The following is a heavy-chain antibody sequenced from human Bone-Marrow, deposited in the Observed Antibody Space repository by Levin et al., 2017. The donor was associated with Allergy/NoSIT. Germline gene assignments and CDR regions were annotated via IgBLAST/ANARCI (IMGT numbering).Heavy chain of an antibody. D-gene: IGHD3-3*01. CDR2: ISAYNGNT. V-gene: IGHV1-18*01. J-gene: IGHJ5*02. Sequence: ASVKVSCKASGYTFTSYGISWVRQAPGQGLEWMGWISAYNGNTNYAQKLQGRVTMTTDTSTSTAYMELRSLRSDDTAVYYCARVVVARLARYDFWSGYYDNWFDPWGQGTLVTVSS. CDR1: GYTFTSYG. CDR3: ARVVVARLARYDFWSGYYDNWFDP.